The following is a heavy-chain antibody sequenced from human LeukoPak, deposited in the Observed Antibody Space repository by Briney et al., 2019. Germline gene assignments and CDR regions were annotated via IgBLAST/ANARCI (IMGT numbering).Heavy chain of an antibody. CDR1: GFTFSDYW. Sequence: GGSLRLSCAASGFTFSDYWMSWVRQAPGKGLEWVAKIKEDGSQKHYVGSVKGRFTISRDNAKNSLYLQMNSLGAEDTAVYYCARYFCTTNSCYMFDYWGQGTLVTVSS. D-gene: IGHD2-2*01. V-gene: IGHV3-7*01. CDR3: ARYFCTTNSCYMFDY. J-gene: IGHJ4*02. CDR2: IKEDGSQK.